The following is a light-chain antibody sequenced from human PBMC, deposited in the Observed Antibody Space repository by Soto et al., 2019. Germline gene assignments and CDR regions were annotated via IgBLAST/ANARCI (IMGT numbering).Light chain of an antibody. CDR2: GAS. Sequence: IVMTQSPATLSVSTGERATLSRMDSQSVSSNLAWYQQKPGQAPRLLIYGASTRATGIPAKFSGSGSGTEFTLTISSLQSEDFAVYYCHQYNNLPLTFGGGTKVDIK. V-gene: IGKV3-15*01. CDR3: HQYNNLPLT. CDR1: QSVSSN. J-gene: IGKJ4*01.